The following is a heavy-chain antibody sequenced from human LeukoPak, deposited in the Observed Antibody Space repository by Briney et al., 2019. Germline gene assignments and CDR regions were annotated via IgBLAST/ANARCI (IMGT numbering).Heavy chain of an antibody. CDR1: GYSISSGYY. CDR3: ARQRYIGGSGSYWFDY. CDR2: IYHSGST. Sequence: SETLSLTCAVSGYSISSGYYWGWIRQPPGEGLEWIGSIYHSGSTYYNPSLKSRVTISVDTSKNQFSLKLSSVTAADTAVCYCARQRYIGGSGSYWFDYWGQGTLVTVSS. J-gene: IGHJ4*02. V-gene: IGHV4-38-2*01. D-gene: IGHD3-10*01.